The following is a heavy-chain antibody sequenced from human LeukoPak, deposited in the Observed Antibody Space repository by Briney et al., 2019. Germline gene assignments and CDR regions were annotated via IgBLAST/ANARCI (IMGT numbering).Heavy chain of an antibody. D-gene: IGHD6-19*01. CDR2: IYYSGST. CDR3: ARDRSSGWTGVFDI. J-gene: IGHJ3*02. Sequence: SETLSLTCNVSGGSISSYYWSWIRQSPGKGLEWIGYIYYSGSTKYNPSLESRVTISIDTSKNHFSLKLCSVTAADTAVYYCARDRSSGWTGVFDIWGRGTMVTGSS. V-gene: IGHV4-59*01. CDR1: GGSISSYY.